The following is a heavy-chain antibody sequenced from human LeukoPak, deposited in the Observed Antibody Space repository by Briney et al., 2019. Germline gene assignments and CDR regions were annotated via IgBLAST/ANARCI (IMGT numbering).Heavy chain of an antibody. J-gene: IGHJ4*02. CDR2: ICCDGGRT. CDR1: GFTFSSYA. D-gene: IGHD3-16*02. V-gene: IGHV3-23*01. Sequence: PAGGSLRLSCAASGFTFSSYAMNWVRQAPGKGLEWVSAICCDGGRTYYADSVKGRFTISRDNSKNTLYLQMNSLRAEDTAVYYCAKSGDDYVWGSYRSYYFDYWGQGTLVTVSS. CDR3: AKSGDDYVWGSYRSYYFDY.